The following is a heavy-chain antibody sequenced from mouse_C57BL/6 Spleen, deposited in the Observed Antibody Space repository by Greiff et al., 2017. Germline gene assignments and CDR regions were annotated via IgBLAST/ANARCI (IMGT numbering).Heavy chain of an antibody. CDR2: INPNYGTT. CDR3: ASYDYYGSTWFAY. V-gene: IGHV1-39*01. J-gene: IGHJ3*01. CDR1: GYSFTDYN. D-gene: IGHD1-1*01. Sequence: EVKLMESGPELVKPGASVKISCKASGYSFTDYNMNWVKQSNGKSLEWIGVINPNYGTTSSNQKFKGKATLTVDQSSSRAYMQLNSLTSEDSAVYYCASYDYYGSTWFAYWGQGTLVTGSA.